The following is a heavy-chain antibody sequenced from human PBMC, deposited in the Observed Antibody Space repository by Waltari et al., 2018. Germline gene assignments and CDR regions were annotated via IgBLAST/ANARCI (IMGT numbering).Heavy chain of an antibody. D-gene: IGHD1-26*01. J-gene: IGHJ4*02. CDR1: GGTFSSYA. Sequence: QVQLVQSGAEVKKPGSSVKVCCKASGGTFSSYAISWVRQAPGQGLEWMGGIIPIFGTANYAQKFQGRVTITADESTSTAYMELSSLRSEDTAVYYCARDQGGSYPHYFDYWGQGTLVTVSS. CDR2: IIPIFGTA. V-gene: IGHV1-69*01. CDR3: ARDQGGSYPHYFDY.